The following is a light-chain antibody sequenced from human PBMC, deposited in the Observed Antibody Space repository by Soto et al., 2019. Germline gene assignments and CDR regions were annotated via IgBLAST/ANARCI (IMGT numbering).Light chain of an antibody. CDR2: SNN. Sequence: QSVLTQPPSASGAPGQRVIVSCSGGSSNVGSNSVNWYQQLPGSAPKLLIFSNNQRLSGVPDRLSGSKSGTSASLAIGGLQSDDEADYYCAAWDDSLSAYVFGTGTKVTVL. V-gene: IGLV1-44*01. J-gene: IGLJ1*01. CDR3: AAWDDSLSAYV. CDR1: SSNVGSNS.